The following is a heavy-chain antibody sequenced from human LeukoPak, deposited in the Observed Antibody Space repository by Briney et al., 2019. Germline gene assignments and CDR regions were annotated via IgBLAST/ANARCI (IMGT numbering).Heavy chain of an antibody. V-gene: IGHV4-4*07. D-gene: IGHD3-22*01. CDR2: IYSSGTI. CDR1: GGSISGLY. CDR3: ARDRYYYDSSGYYQLDY. J-gene: IGHJ4*02. Sequence: PSETLSLTCTVSGGSISGLYWSWIRQPAGKGLEYIGRIYSSGTINYNPSLKSRVTMSVDTSKNQFSLKLSSVTAADTAVYYCARDRYYYDSSGYYQLDYWGQGTLVTVSS.